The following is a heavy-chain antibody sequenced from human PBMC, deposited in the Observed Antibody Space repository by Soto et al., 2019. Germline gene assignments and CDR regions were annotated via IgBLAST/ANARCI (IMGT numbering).Heavy chain of an antibody. J-gene: IGHJ6*02. D-gene: IGHD6-13*01. CDR3: AAVPSYSSSWYKNSKYYYYGMDV. V-gene: IGHV1-58*01. CDR1: GFTFTSSA. CDR2: IVVGSGNT. Sequence: ASVKVSCKASGFTFTSSAVQWVRQARGQRLEWIGWIVVGSGNTNYAQKFQERVTITRDMSTSTAYMELSSLRSEDTAVYYCAAVPSYSSSWYKNSKYYYYGMDVWGQGTTVTVSS.